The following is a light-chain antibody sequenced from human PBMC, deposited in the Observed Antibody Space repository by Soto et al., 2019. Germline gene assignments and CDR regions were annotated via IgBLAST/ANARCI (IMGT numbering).Light chain of an antibody. CDR1: QSVSST. J-gene: IGKJ5*01. Sequence: EIVLTQSPGTLSLSPGERATVSCRASQSVSSTSVAWYQQRPGQAPRLLIYGASTRATGIPARFSGSGSGTEFTLTISSLQSEDFAVYYCQQYHQWPPITFGQGTRLEIK. CDR3: QQYHQWPPIT. CDR2: GAS. V-gene: IGKV3-15*01.